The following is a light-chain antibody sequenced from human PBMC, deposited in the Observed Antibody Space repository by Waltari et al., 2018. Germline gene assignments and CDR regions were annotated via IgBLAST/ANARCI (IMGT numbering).Light chain of an antibody. Sequence: QSALPHPAPVSGSPARSATIFAAGTSNDVGGYNSFSWYQEHPGQAPRVIIYDVSDRPSGVSDRFSGSKSGNTASLTISGLQAEDEADYYCSSQSSNDVVLFGGGTKLTVL. CDR2: DVS. J-gene: IGLJ2*01. CDR1: SNDVGGYNS. V-gene: IGLV2-14*01. CDR3: SSQSSNDVVL.